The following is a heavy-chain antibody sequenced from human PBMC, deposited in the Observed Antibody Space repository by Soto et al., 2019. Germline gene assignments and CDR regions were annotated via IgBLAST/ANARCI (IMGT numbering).Heavy chain of an antibody. Sequence: LGESLKISCQGSGYSFTSYWISWVRQMPGKGLEWMGRIDPSDSYTNYSPSFQGHVTISADKSISTAYLQWSSLKASDTAMYYCARQYSSSSPFDYWGQGTLVTVSS. CDR2: IDPSDSYT. CDR3: ARQYSSSSPFDY. J-gene: IGHJ4*02. V-gene: IGHV5-10-1*01. D-gene: IGHD6-6*01. CDR1: GYSFTSYW.